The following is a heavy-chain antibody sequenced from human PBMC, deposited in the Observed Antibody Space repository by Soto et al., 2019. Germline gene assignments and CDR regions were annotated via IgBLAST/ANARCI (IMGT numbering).Heavy chain of an antibody. CDR1: GGSISSGGYS. CDR2: IYHSGGT. Sequence: SETLSLTCAVSGGSISSGGYSWSWIRQPPGKGLEWIGYIYHSGGTNYNPSLKSRVTMSLDTSRNQFSLKLSSVTAADTAVYYCTRGPPRVQWFDPWGLGTLVTVSS. CDR3: TRGPPRVQWFDP. V-gene: IGHV4-30-2*01. J-gene: IGHJ5*02.